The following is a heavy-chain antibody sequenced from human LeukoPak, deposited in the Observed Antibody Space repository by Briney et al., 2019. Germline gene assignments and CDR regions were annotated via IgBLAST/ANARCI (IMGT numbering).Heavy chain of an antibody. CDR1: GGSISSYY. Sequence: SETLSLTCTVSGGSISSYYWSWIRQPPGKGLEWIGYIYYSGSTNYNSSLKSRVTISVDTPKNQFSLKLSSVTAADTAVYYCARAPSLKYYDFWSGYFYFDYWGQGTLVTVSS. D-gene: IGHD3-3*01. CDR3: ARAPSLKYYDFWSGYFYFDY. CDR2: IYYSGST. V-gene: IGHV4-59*01. J-gene: IGHJ4*02.